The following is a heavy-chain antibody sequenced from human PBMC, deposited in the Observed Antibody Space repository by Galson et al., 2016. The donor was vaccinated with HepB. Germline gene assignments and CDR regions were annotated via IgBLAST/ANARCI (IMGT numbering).Heavy chain of an antibody. Sequence: SVKVSCKASGYTFTTYGISWVRQAPGQGLEWMGWISGYNGNTHYAQKFQDRVTLTRDTSPGTAYMGLWSLTSDDTAGYYCAREDWNPRYYFNGMDGWGQGTTVTVSS. J-gene: IGHJ6*02. CDR1: GYTFTTYG. CDR2: ISGYNGNT. CDR3: AREDWNPRYYFNGMDG. D-gene: IGHD1-1*01. V-gene: IGHV1-18*01.